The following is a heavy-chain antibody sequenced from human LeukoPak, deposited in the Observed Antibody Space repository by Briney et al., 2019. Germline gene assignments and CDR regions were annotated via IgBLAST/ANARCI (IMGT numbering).Heavy chain of an antibody. Sequence: SETLSLTCTVSGGSISSYYWSWIRQPPGKGLEWIGYIYYSGSTNYNPSLKSRVTISVDTSKKQFSLKLSSLTAADTAVYYCARVYSTSSPFDYWGQGTLVTVSS. CDR3: ARVYSTSSPFDY. CDR1: GGSISSYY. D-gene: IGHD6-6*01. CDR2: IYYSGST. J-gene: IGHJ4*02. V-gene: IGHV4-59*01.